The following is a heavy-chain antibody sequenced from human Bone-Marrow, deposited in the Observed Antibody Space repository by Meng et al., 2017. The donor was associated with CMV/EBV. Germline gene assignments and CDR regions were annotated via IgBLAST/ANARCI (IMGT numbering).Heavy chain of an antibody. CDR2: ISSSSSYI. CDR3: ERDLKHEIVVPAASPRDV. V-gene: IGHV3-21*01. Sequence: GGSLRLSCAASGFTFSSYSMNWVRQAPGKGLEWVSSISSSSSYIYYADSVKGRFTISRDNAKNSLYLQMNSLRAEDTAVYYCERDLKHEIVVPAASPRDVWGQGTTVTVSS. CDR1: GFTFSSYS. D-gene: IGHD2-2*01. J-gene: IGHJ6*02.